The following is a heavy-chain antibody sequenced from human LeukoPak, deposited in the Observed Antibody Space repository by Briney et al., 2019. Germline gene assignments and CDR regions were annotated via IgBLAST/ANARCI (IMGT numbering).Heavy chain of an antibody. Sequence: GGSLRLSCAASGLSFSIYSMNWVRQAPGRGLEWVSSISSSSSYIYYADSVKGRFTISRDNAKNSLYLQMNSLRAEDTAVYYCARDAYYYGSGLSWGQGTMVTVSS. CDR1: GLSFSIYS. J-gene: IGHJ3*01. CDR3: ARDAYYYGSGLS. CDR2: ISSSSSYI. V-gene: IGHV3-21*01. D-gene: IGHD3-10*01.